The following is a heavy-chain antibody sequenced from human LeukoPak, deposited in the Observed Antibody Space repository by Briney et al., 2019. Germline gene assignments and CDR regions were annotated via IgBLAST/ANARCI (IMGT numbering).Heavy chain of an antibody. Sequence: PSETLSLTCAVSGGSISRSNWWSWVRQPPGKGLEWIGEIYHSGSTNYNPSLKSRVTISVDTSKNQFSLKLSSVTAADTAVYYCARQGFLTPLDYWGQGTLVTVSS. J-gene: IGHJ4*02. CDR1: GGSISRSNW. CDR3: ARQGFLTPLDY. CDR2: IYHSGST. V-gene: IGHV4-4*02.